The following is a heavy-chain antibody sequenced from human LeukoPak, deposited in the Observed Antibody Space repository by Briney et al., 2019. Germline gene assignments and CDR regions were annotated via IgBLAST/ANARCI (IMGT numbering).Heavy chain of an antibody. CDR3: ARTPGYYDSSGRDYYGMDV. CDR2: ISSSSSTI. J-gene: IGHJ6*02. Sequence: GGSLRLSCAASGFTFSSYGMSWVRQAPGKGLEWVSYISSSSSTIYYADSVKGRFTISRDNAKNSLYLQMNSLRAEDTAVYYCARTPGYYDSSGRDYYGMDVWGQGTTVTVSS. V-gene: IGHV3-48*04. CDR1: GFTFSSYG. D-gene: IGHD3-22*01.